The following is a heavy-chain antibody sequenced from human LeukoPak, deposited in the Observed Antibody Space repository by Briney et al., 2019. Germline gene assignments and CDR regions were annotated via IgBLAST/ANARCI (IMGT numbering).Heavy chain of an antibody. D-gene: IGHD3-22*01. J-gene: IGHJ5*02. CDR3: ARASSYDSVTRYDPAWFGP. CDR2: INHSGST. Sequence: SETLSLTCAVYGGSLSGFYWSWIRQPPGKGLEWIGEINHSGSTNYNPSLKSRVTMSMDTYKKQLSLRVSSVTAADTAVYYCARASSYDSVTRYDPAWFGPWGQGNLVTVSS. CDR1: GGSLSGFY. V-gene: IGHV4-34*01.